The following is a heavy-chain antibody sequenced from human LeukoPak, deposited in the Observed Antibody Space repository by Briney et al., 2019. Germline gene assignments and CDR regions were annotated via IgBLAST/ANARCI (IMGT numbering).Heavy chain of an antibody. J-gene: IGHJ3*02. V-gene: IGHV4-4*07. D-gene: IGHD6-13*01. CDR3: ARDGAATIPNAFDI. Sequence: SETLSLTCIVSGGSISSYYWSWIRQPAGKGLEWIGRIYTSGSTNYNPSLKSRVTMSVDTSKNQFSLKLSSVTAADTAVYYCARDGAATIPNAFDIWGQGTMVTVSS. CDR2: IYTSGST. CDR1: GGSISSYY.